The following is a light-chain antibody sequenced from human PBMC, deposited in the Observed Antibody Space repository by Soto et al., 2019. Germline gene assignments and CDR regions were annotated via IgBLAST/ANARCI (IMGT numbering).Light chain of an antibody. J-gene: IGKJ5*01. Sequence: DIQMTQSPSSLSSSVGYNLTITCRASQIISTYLNWYQHKPGTAPRVLIHSASTLQSGVPSRFSGRGSGTDFTLTISSLQPEDFTSYYCQQSYGIPYTFGQGTRLEIK. CDR3: QQSYGIPYT. V-gene: IGKV1-39*01. CDR2: SAS. CDR1: QIISTY.